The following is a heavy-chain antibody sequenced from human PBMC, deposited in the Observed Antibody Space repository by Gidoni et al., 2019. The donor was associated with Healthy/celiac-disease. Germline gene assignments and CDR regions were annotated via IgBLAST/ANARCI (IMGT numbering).Heavy chain of an antibody. D-gene: IGHD2-21*02. V-gene: IGHV3-64*07. CDR1: GFTFSSSA. Sequence: EVQLVESGGGLVQPGGSLRLSCAASGFTFSSSAMHWVRQAPGKGLEYVSAISSNGGSTYYADSVKGRFTISRDNSKNTLYLQMGSLRAEDMAVYYCARGIVVVTAIREYYFDYWGQGTLVTVSS. J-gene: IGHJ4*02. CDR2: ISSNGGST. CDR3: ARGIVVVTAIREYYFDY.